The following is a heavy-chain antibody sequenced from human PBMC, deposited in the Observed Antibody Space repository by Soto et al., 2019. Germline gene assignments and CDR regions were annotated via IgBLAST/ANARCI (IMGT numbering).Heavy chain of an antibody. CDR2: INSDGSST. V-gene: IGHV3-74*01. CDR1: GFTFSTDW. Sequence: EVQLVESGGGLVQPGGSLRLSCAASGFTFSTDWIHWVRQAPGKGLVWVSRINSDGSSTNYADSVKGRFTISRDNAKNTLFLQMNSLRAEDTAVYYCARDRWGGGRDMDVWGQGTTVTVSS. CDR3: ARDRWGGGRDMDV. J-gene: IGHJ6*02. D-gene: IGHD3-10*01.